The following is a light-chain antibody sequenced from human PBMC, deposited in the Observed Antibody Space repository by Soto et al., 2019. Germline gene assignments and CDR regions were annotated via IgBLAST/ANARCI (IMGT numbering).Light chain of an antibody. CDR1: SSNIGSNT. J-gene: IGLJ1*01. CDR3: AAWDDSLNGYV. V-gene: IGLV1-44*01. Sequence: QSVLTQPPSASGTPGQRVTISCSGSSSNIGSNTVNWFQHLPGTAPKLLIYGNNQRPSGVSDRFSGSKSGTSASLAISGLQSEDEADYYCAAWDDSLNGYVFGSGTRSPS. CDR2: GNN.